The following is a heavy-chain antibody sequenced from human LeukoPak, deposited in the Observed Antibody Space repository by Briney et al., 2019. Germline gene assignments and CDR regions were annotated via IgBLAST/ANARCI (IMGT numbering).Heavy chain of an antibody. Sequence: SETLSLTCTVSGGSISNYYWSWIRQSAGEGLEWIGRIYSSGSTNFNPSLKSRVTMSVDTSNNQFSLKLSSVSAADTAVYYCARGSSGWYSIDYWGQGIPVTVSS. J-gene: IGHJ4*02. CDR3: ARGSSGWYSIDY. D-gene: IGHD6-19*01. V-gene: IGHV4-4*07. CDR2: IYSSGST. CDR1: GGSISNYY.